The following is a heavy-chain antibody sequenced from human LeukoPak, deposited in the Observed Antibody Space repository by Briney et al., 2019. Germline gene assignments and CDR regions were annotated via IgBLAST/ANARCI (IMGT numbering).Heavy chain of an antibody. D-gene: IGHD2-21*01. Sequence: GGSLRLSCAASGFTFSSYNMNWVRQAPGKGLEWVSSISRSSSYIDYADSLKGRFTISRDNAKNSLYLQMNSLRAEDTAVYYCARDGVEFYNWFDPWGQGTLVTVSS. CDR3: ARDGVEFYNWFDP. CDR1: GFTFSSYN. J-gene: IGHJ5*02. CDR2: ISRSSSYI. V-gene: IGHV3-21*01.